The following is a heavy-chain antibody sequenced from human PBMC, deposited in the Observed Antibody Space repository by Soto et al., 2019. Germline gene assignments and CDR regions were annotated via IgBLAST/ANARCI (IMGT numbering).Heavy chain of an antibody. J-gene: IGHJ6*02. CDR1: GFTFSDHY. CDR2: ITTAGDT. CDR3: ARELHGGSYGMDV. V-gene: IGHV3-13*01. Sequence: GGSLRLSCAASGFTFSDHYMDWVRQVTGKGLEWVSGITTAGDTYYPGSVKGRFTISREKAKNSLYLQMNSLSAGDTAVYYCARELHGGSYGMDVWGQGTTVTVSS.